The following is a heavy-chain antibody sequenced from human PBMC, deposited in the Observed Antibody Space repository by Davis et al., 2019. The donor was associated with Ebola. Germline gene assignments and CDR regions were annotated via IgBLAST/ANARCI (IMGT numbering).Heavy chain of an antibody. J-gene: IGHJ4*02. D-gene: IGHD1-14*01. Sequence: SETLSLTCTVSGGSISSSSYYWGWIRQPPGKGLEWIGSIYYSGSTYYNPSLKSRVTISVDTSKNQFSLKLSSVTAADTAVYYCARQGEPRGVFYWGQGTLVTVSS. CDR2: IYYSGST. CDR3: ARQGEPRGVFY. V-gene: IGHV4-39*01. CDR1: GGSISSSSYY.